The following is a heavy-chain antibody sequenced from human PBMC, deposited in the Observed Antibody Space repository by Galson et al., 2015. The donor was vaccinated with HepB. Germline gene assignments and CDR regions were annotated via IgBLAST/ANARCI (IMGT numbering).Heavy chain of an antibody. V-gene: IGHV1-69*13. Sequence: SVKVSCKASGGTFSSYAISWVRQAPGQGLEWMGGIIPIFGTANYAQKFQGRVTITADESTSTAYMELSSLRSEDTAVYYCATSPLYSGYCSSTSCPRNYYYYMDVWGKGTTVTVSS. J-gene: IGHJ6*03. CDR2: IIPIFGTA. CDR1: GGTFSSYA. CDR3: ATSPLYSGYCSSTSCPRNYYYYMDV. D-gene: IGHD2-2*01.